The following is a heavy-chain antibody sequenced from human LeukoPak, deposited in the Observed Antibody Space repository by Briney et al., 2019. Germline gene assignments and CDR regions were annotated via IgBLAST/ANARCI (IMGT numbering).Heavy chain of an antibody. D-gene: IGHD4-23*01. V-gene: IGHV3-73*01. Sequence: GGSLRPSCAASGFTFSGSAMHWVRQASGTGLEWVGRIRSKANNYATAYAASVKGRFTISRDDSKNTAYLQMNSLKTEGTAVYYCTKHPSDDGGAIDYWGQGTLVTVSS. CDR1: GFTFSGSA. CDR3: TKHPSDDGGAIDY. J-gene: IGHJ4*02. CDR2: IRSKANNYAT.